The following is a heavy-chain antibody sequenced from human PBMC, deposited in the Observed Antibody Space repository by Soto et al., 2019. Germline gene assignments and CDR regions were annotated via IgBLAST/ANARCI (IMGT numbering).Heavy chain of an antibody. CDR2: TYYRSKWYS. CDR3: ARGSYYSGWV. J-gene: IGHJ4*02. D-gene: IGHD6-19*01. CDR1: GDSVSNTSAS. V-gene: IGHV6-1*01. Sequence: QVQLQLSGPGLVQPSQTLSLTCAISGDSVSNTSASWSWIRPSPSRGLEWLGRTYYRSKWYSDYAVSVKSRITINPDTSKNQFSLQLNSVTPEDTAVYYCARGSYYSGWVWGQGTLVTVSS.